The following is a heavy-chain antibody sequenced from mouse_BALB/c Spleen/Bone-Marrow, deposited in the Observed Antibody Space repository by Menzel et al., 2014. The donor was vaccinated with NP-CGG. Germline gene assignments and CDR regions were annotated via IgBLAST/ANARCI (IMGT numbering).Heavy chain of an antibody. V-gene: IGHV3-6*02. CDR1: GYSITSGYY. CDR2: ISYDGTN. J-gene: IGHJ4*01. Sequence: EVHLVESGPGLVKPSQSLSLTCSVTGYSITSGYYWNWIRQFPGNKLEWMGYISYDGTNNYSPSLKNRFSITRDTSKNQFFLKLNSVTTEDTATYYCSRGFFLMDYWGQGTSVTVSS. CDR3: SRGFFLMDY.